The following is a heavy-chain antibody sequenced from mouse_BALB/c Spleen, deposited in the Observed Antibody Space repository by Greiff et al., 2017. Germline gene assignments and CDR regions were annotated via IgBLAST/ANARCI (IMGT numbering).Heavy chain of an antibody. D-gene: IGHD2-14*01. V-gene: IGHV5-4*02. CDR1: GFTFSDYY. Sequence: EVKLQESGGGLVKPGGSLKLSCAASGFTFSDYYMYWVRQTPEKRLEWVATISDGGSYTYYPDSVKGRFTISRDNAKNNLYLQMSSLKSEDTAMYYCARGWYDNYFDYWGQGTTLTVSS. J-gene: IGHJ2*01. CDR2: ISDGGSYT. CDR3: ARGWYDNYFDY.